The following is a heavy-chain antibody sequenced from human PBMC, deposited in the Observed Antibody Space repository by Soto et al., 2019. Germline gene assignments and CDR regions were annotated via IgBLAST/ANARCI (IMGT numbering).Heavy chain of an antibody. V-gene: IGHV1-69*02. CDR1: GGTFSSYT. D-gene: IGHD1-26*01. CDR3: AREGATNNWCDP. J-gene: IGHJ5*02. Sequence: QVQLVQSGAEVKKPGSSVKVSCKASGGTFSSYTISWVRQAPGQGLEWMGRIIPILGIANYAQKFQGRVTITADKSTSTAYMELSSLRSEDTAVYYCAREGATNNWCDPWGQGTLVTVSS. CDR2: IIPILGIA.